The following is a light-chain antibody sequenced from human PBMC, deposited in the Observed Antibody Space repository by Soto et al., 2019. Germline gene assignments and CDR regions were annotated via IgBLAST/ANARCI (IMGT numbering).Light chain of an antibody. CDR1: QSVSSY. J-gene: IGKJ2*01. Sequence: EIVLTQSPATLSLSPGERATISCRASQSVSSYLAWYQQKPGQTPRLLIYDASNRATGIPARFSGSGSGTDFTLTISRLEPEDFAVYYCQQRSSWPRTFGQGTKLEIK. CDR2: DAS. V-gene: IGKV3-11*01. CDR3: QQRSSWPRT.